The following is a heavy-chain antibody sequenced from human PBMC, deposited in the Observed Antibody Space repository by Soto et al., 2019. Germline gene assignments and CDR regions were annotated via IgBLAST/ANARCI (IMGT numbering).Heavy chain of an antibody. Sequence: PGGSLRLSCAASGFTFSSYWMHWVRLPPGQGLVWVSRISNDGSRTSYADSVKGRFTISRDNTKQTLYLQMNSLRVEDTAVYYCARYTSYNRNDMVDVWRKGITVTVLL. V-gene: IGHV3-74*01. J-gene: IGHJ6*04. CDR1: GFTFSSYW. CDR3: ARYTSYNRNDMVDV. CDR2: ISNDGSRT. D-gene: IGHD1-20*01.